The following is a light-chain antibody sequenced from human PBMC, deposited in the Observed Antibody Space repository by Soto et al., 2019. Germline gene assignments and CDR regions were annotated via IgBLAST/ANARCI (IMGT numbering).Light chain of an antibody. CDR3: HQYGSSGT. J-gene: IGKJ1*01. CDR2: GAS. V-gene: IGKV3-20*01. Sequence: IGRTQYPGTLSLSPGARATLSCRASQSVSNNYLAWYQQKPGQAPRLLIYGASNRATGIPDRFSGSGSGTDFTLTISRLEPEDFAVYYCHQYGSSGTFCQGAKVDI. CDR1: QSVSNNY.